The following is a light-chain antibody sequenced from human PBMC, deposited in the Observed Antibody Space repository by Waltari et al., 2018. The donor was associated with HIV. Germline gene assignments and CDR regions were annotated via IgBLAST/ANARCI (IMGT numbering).Light chain of an antibody. CDR1: NSNTGSNT. V-gene: IGLV1-44*01. J-gene: IGLJ2*01. Sequence: QSVLTQPPSASGPPGQRVTTSCSGSNSNTGSNTVSWFQQLPGTAPKLLIYLNNQRPSGVPDRISGSKSGTSASLAISGLQSEDEAHYYCAAWDDSLNSRIFGGGTKLTVL. CDR2: LNN. CDR3: AAWDDSLNSRI.